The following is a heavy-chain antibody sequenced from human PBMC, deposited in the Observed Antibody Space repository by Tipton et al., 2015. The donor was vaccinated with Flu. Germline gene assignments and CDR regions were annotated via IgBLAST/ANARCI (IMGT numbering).Heavy chain of an antibody. J-gene: IGHJ4*02. CDR3: AKVIPELVAGLDS. V-gene: IGHV3-7*03. Sequence: SLRLSCVASGFDFSDYWMTWVRQAPGKGLEWVANIKEDGRETYYADSVKGRFTISRDNSKNMLYLQMNSLRADDTAVYSCAKVIPELVAGLDSWGQGTLVTVSS. D-gene: IGHD6-19*01. CDR2: IKEDGRET. CDR1: GFDFSDYW.